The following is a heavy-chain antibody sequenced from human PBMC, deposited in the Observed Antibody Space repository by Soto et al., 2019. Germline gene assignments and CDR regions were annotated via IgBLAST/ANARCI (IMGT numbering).Heavy chain of an antibody. V-gene: IGHV3-15*07. Sequence: EVQLVESGGGLVKPGGSLRLSCAASGFTFSNAWMNWVRQAPGKGLAWLGRIKSKNNGGTPDYPTPMKGRFTISRDDSSHTVYLQVDSLRAEDTAVYYCTTLPLGYCTGSSCFSYFDSWGQGTLVTVSS. CDR1: GFTFSNAW. CDR3: TTLPLGYCTGSSCFSYFDS. CDR2: IKSKNNGGTP. D-gene: IGHD2-8*02. J-gene: IGHJ4*02.